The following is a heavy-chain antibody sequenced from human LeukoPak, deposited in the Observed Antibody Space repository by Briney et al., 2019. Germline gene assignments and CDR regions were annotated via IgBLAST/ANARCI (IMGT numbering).Heavy chain of an antibody. CDR2: IYTSGST. Sequence: SETLSLTCTVSGGSISSYYWSWIRQPAGKGLEWIGRIYTSGSTNYNPSLKSRVTMSVDTSKNQFSLKLRSVTAADPAVYYCARDPGAAAESGAFDIWGQGTMVTVSS. CDR3: ARDPGAAAESGAFDI. D-gene: IGHD6-13*01. V-gene: IGHV4-4*07. J-gene: IGHJ3*02. CDR1: GGSISSYY.